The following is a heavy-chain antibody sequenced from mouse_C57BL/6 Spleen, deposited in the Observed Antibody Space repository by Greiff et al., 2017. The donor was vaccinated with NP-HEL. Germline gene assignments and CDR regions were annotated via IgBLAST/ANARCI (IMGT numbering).Heavy chain of an antibody. D-gene: IGHD2-4*01. CDR1: GFTFSDSG. Sequence: EVQVVESGGGLVKPGGSLKLSCAASGFTFSDSGMHWVRQAPEKGLEWVAYISSGSSTIYYADTVKGRFTISRDNAKNTLFLQMTSLRSEDTAMYYCARRDYDYDAWYFDVWGTGTTVTVSS. V-gene: IGHV5-17*01. CDR3: ARRDYDYDAWYFDV. J-gene: IGHJ1*03. CDR2: ISSGSSTI.